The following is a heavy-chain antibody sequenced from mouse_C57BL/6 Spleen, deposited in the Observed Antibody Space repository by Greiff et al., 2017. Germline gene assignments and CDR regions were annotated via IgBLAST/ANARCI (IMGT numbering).Heavy chain of an antibody. CDR2: IYPSDSET. V-gene: IGHV1-61*01. J-gene: IGHJ2*01. Sequence: QVQLQQPGAELVRPGSSVKLSCKASGYTFTSYWMDWVKQRPGQGLEWIGNIYPSDSETHYNQKFKDKATLTVVKFSSTAYMQLRSLTSEDAAVYYGARGVSWGSSPAFGYWGQGTTLTVAS. D-gene: IGHD1-1*01. CDR3: ARGVSWGSSPAFGY. CDR1: GYTFTSYW.